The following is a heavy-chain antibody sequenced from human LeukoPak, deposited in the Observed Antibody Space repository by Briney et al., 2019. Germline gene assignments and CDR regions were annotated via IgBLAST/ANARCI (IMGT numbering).Heavy chain of an antibody. CDR3: ARDLEQQLETYYYYGMDV. CDR2: INPNSGGT. Sequence: GASVKVSCKASGYTFTGYYMHWVRQAPGQGLEWMGWINPNSGGTNYAQKFQGRVTMTRDTSISTACMELSRLRSDDTAVYYCARDLEQQLETYYYYGMDVWGQGTTVTVSS. J-gene: IGHJ6*02. V-gene: IGHV1-2*02. CDR1: GYTFTGYY. D-gene: IGHD6-13*01.